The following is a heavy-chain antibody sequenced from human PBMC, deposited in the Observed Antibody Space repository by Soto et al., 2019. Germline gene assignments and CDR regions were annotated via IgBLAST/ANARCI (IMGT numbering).Heavy chain of an antibody. J-gene: IGHJ4*02. CDR1: GYTFTSYD. D-gene: IGHD6-19*01. CDR3: AREIAVAGFDY. Sequence: QVQLVQSGAEVKKPGASVKVSCKASGYTFTSYDINWVRQATGQGLEWMGWMNPNSGNTASTQKFQGRVTMTRNTSISTAYMELSSLRSEDTVVYYCAREIAVAGFDYWGQGTLVTVSS. CDR2: MNPNSGNT. V-gene: IGHV1-8*01.